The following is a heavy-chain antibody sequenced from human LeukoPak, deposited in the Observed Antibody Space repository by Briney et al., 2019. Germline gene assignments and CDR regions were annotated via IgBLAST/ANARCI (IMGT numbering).Heavy chain of an antibody. CDR1: GFTFSSYN. J-gene: IGHJ6*02. CDR3: ARGDSSSWPYGMDV. Sequence: GGSLRLSCAASGFTFSSYNMNWVRQAPGKGLEWVSSISSSSSYIYYADSVKGRFTISRDNAKNSLYLRMNSLRAEDTAVYYCARGDSSSWPYGMDVWGQGTTVTVPS. D-gene: IGHD6-13*01. V-gene: IGHV3-21*01. CDR2: ISSSSSYI.